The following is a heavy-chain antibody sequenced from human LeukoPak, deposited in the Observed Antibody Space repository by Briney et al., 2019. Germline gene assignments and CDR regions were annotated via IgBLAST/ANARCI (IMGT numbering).Heavy chain of an antibody. CDR1: GYTFTSYD. Sequence: ASVRVSCKASGYTFTSYDINWVRQATGQGLEWMGWMNPNSGNTGYVQKFQGRVTITTNTSISTAYMELSSLRSEDTAVYYCARSNAGGYYYYYMDVWGKGTTVTVSS. CDR2: MNPNSGNT. V-gene: IGHV1-8*03. D-gene: IGHD3-10*01. J-gene: IGHJ6*03. CDR3: ARSNAGGYYYYYMDV.